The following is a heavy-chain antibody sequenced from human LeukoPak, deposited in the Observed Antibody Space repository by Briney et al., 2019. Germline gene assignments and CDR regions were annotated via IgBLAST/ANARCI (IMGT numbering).Heavy chain of an antibody. CDR2: IYSSGTT. CDR1: GGSMSSSSNY. Sequence: SETLSLTCTVSGGSMSSSSNYWNWIRQPAGKGLEWIGQIYSSGTTTYNPSLKGRVTISLDTSKNQFSLKLTSVTAADTAVYYCARIFCSGGNCYHFDYWGQGTLVTVSS. J-gene: IGHJ4*02. CDR3: ARIFCSGGNCYHFDY. D-gene: IGHD2-15*01. V-gene: IGHV4-61*09.